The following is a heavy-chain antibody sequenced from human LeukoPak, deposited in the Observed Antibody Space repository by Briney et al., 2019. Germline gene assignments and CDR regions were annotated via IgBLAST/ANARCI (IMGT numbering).Heavy chain of an antibody. CDR1: GGSISSGSYY. J-gene: IGHJ6*03. D-gene: IGHD6-13*01. CDR2: IYTSGST. V-gene: IGHV4-61*02. Sequence: PSETLSLTCTVSGGSISSGSYYWSWIRQPAGKGLEWIGRIYTSGSTNYNPSLKSRVTISVDTSKNQFSLKLSPVTAADTAVYYCARAPRLGGTEGYRQQLPQGGYYYYYYMDVWGKGTTVTVSS. CDR3: ARAPRLGGTEGYRQQLPQGGYYYYYYMDV.